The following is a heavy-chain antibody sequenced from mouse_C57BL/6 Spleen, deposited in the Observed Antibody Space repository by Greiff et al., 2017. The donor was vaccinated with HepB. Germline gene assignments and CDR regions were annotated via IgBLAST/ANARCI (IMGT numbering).Heavy chain of an antibody. CDR1: GFTFSSYA. Sequence: DVQLQESGEGLVKPGGSLKLSCAASGFTFSSYAMPWVRQTPEKRLEWVAYISSGGDYIYYADTVKGRFTISRDNARNTLYLQMSSLKSEDTAMYYCRRRGGYLYYAMDYWGQGTSVTVSS. V-gene: IGHV5-9-1*02. CDR3: RRRGGYLYYAMDY. CDR2: ISSGGDYI. D-gene: IGHD2-2*01. J-gene: IGHJ4*01.